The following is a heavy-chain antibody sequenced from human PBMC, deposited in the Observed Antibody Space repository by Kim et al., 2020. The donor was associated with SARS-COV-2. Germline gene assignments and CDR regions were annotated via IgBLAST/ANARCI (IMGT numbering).Heavy chain of an antibody. CDR1: GFTFSNAW. J-gene: IGHJ6*02. CDR3: TTDPEEWELPFRNYGMDV. Sequence: GGSLRLSCAASGFTFSNAWMSWVRQAPGKGLEWVGRIKSKTDGGTTDYAAPVKGRFTISRDDSKNTLYLQMNSLKTEDTAVYYCTTDPEEWELPFRNYGMDVWGQGTTVTVSS. V-gene: IGHV3-15*01. CDR2: IKSKTDGGTT. D-gene: IGHD1-26*01.